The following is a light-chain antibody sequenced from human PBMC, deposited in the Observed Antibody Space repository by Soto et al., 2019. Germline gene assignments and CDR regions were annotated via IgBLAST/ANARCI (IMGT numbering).Light chain of an antibody. CDR1: QAINSA. CDR2: DAS. J-gene: IGKJ4*01. CDR3: QQFNSYPLT. Sequence: IQLTQSPSSLSASVGDKVTISCRASQAINSALAWCQQRPGKAPMVLIYDASILESGVPSRFSGSGSGTVFTLTISSLQPEDFATYYCQQFNSYPLTFGGGTKVEIE. V-gene: IGKV1-13*02.